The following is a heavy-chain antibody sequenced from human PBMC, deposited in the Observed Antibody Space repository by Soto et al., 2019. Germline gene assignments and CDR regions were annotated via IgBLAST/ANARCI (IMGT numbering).Heavy chain of an antibody. CDR2: ISAYNGNT. D-gene: IGHD3-10*01. J-gene: IGHJ4*02. V-gene: IGHV1-18*01. CDR1: GYTFTSYG. CDR3: ARDKGDGSGSYYGY. Sequence: QVQLVQSGAEVKKPGASVKVACKASGYTFTSYGINWVRQAPGQGLEWMGWISAYNGNTNYAQKLQGRVTMTTDTXXSAAYMELRSLRSDDTAVFYCARDKGDGSGSYYGYWGQGTLVTVSS.